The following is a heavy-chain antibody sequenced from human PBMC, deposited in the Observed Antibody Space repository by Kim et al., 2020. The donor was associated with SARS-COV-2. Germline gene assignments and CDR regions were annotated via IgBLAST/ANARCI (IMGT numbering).Heavy chain of an antibody. V-gene: IGHV5-51*01. CDR3: ARIDGYNWNYEADAFDI. J-gene: IGHJ3*02. CDR1: GYSFTSYW. D-gene: IGHD1-7*01. CDR2: IYPGDSDP. Sequence: GESLKISCKGSGYSFTSYWIGWVRQMPGKGLEWMGIIYPGDSDPRYSPSFQGQVTISADKSISTAYLQWSSLKASDTAMYYCARIDGYNWNYEADAFDIWGQGTMVTVSS.